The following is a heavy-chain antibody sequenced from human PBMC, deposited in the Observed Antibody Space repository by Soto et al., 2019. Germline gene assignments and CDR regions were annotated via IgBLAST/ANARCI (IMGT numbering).Heavy chain of an antibody. Sequence: QVQLVQSGAEVKKPGASVKVSCKASGYTFTSYAINWVRQAPGQGLEWMGWISAYNGNTKYAQRFQGRVTMTTDTPTSTAYMELRSLRSDDTAVYYCARANKLMINPDWLPWGQGTLVTVCS. V-gene: IGHV1-18*04. CDR3: ARANKLMINPDWLP. D-gene: IGHD3-16*01. J-gene: IGHJ4*02. CDR2: ISAYNGNT. CDR1: GYTFTSYA.